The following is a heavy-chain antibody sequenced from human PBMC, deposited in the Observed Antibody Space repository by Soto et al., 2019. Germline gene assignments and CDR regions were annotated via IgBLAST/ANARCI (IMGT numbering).Heavy chain of an antibody. Sequence: SETLSLTCTVSGGSISSYYWSWIRQPPGKGLGWIGYIYYSGSTNYNPSLKSRVTISVDTSKNQFSLKLSSVTAADTAVYYCARDQTIAAAGTLGYYYGMDVWGQGTTVTVSS. CDR1: GGSISSYY. V-gene: IGHV4-59*01. CDR3: ARDQTIAAAGTLGYYYGMDV. CDR2: IYYSGST. D-gene: IGHD6-13*01. J-gene: IGHJ6*02.